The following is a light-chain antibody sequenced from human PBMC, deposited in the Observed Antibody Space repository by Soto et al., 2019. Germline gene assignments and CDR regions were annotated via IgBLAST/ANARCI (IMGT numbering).Light chain of an antibody. J-gene: IGKJ4*01. Sequence: EIVLTQSPGTLSLSPGEKATLSCRASQSVSSNLAWYQQKPGQAPRLLIYGASTRATGIPARFSGSGSGTDFTLTISSLEPEDSAVYYCQQRSNWPSLTFGGGTKVDIK. CDR2: GAS. V-gene: IGKV3-11*01. CDR1: QSVSSN. CDR3: QQRSNWPSLT.